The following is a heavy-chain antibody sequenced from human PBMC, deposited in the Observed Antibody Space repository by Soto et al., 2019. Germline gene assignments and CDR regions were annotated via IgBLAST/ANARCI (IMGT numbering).Heavy chain of an antibody. J-gene: IGHJ5*02. D-gene: IGHD3-22*01. CDR2: IYYSGST. V-gene: IGHV4-59*01. Sequence: SETLSLTCAVYGGSFSGYYWSWIRQPPGKGLEWIGYIYYSGSTNYNPSLKSRVTISVDTSKNQFSLKLSSVTAADTAVYYCARDPNHYYDSSGYYSWFDPWGQGTLVTVSS. CDR1: GGSFSGYY. CDR3: ARDPNHYYDSSGYYSWFDP.